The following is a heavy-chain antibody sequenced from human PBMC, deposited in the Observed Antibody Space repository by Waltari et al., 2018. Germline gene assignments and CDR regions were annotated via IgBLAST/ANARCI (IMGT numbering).Heavy chain of an antibody. J-gene: IGHJ4*02. Sequence: EVQLVESGGGLIQPGGSLRLSCAVSGFTVGNNYMSWVPQAPGKGLEWISLIYSGGGIHYADSVKGRFTISRDSSKNTLYLQMNSLRVEDTAVYYCARDPPGVAVSGKGWGQGTLVTVSS. CDR1: GFTVGNNY. CDR3: ARDPPGVAVSGKG. V-gene: IGHV3-53*01. CDR2: IYSGGGI. D-gene: IGHD6-19*01.